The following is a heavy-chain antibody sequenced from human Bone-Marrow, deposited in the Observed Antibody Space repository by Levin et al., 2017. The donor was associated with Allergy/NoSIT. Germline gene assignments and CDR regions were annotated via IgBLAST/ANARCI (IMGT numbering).Heavy chain of an antibody. CDR3: SRGPSNGYYDQLDY. Sequence: AASVKVSCKASGYTFSGYYIHWVRQAPGQGLEWMGRINPNSGGTHYARKFQARVTMTRDTSISAAYMEVSSLRSDDTAVYYCSRGPSNGYYDQLDYWGQGTLVTVSS. CDR1: GYTFSGYY. V-gene: IGHV1-2*06. CDR2: INPNSGGT. D-gene: IGHD3-22*01. J-gene: IGHJ4*02.